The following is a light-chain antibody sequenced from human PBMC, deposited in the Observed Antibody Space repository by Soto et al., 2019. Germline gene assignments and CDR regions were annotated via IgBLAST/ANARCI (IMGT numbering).Light chain of an antibody. V-gene: IGKV3-15*01. CDR2: AAS. CDR3: HQYYSWPLT. J-gene: IGKJ4*01. CDR1: QRVDSD. Sequence: EKVMTQSPASLSVSPGERATLSCRASQRVDSDLAWYQQKPGQPPRLLIYAASTRATDIPDRFSGSGSGTEFTLTISSLQSEDFAVYYCHQYYSWPLTFGRGTKVEI.